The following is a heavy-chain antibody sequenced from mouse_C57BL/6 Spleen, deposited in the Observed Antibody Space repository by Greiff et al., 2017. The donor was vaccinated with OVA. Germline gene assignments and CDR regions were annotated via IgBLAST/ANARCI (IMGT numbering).Heavy chain of an antibody. CDR3: ARLVGRYAMDY. V-gene: IGHV1-52*01. CDR2: IDPSDSET. J-gene: IGHJ4*01. D-gene: IGHD4-1*01. CDR1: GYTFTSYW. Sequence: QVQLQQPGAELVRPGSSVKLSCKASGYTFTSYWMHWVKQRPIQGLEWIGNIDPSDSETHYNQKFKDKDTLTVDKSSSTAYMQLSSLTSEDSAVYYCARLVGRYAMDYWGQGTSVTVSS.